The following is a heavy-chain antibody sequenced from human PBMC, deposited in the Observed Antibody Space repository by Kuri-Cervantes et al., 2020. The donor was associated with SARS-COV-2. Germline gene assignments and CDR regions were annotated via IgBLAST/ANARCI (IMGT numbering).Heavy chain of an antibody. CDR1: GYTFTGYY. V-gene: IGHV1-2*02. D-gene: IGHD4/OR15-4a*01. CDR2: INPNSGGT. CDR3: ARGRLTRDY. Sequence: GGSLRLSCKASGYTFTGYYMHWVRQAPGQGLEWMGWINPNSGGTNYAQKFQGRVTMTRDTSISTAYMELSRLRSDDTAVYYCARGRLTRDYWGQGTLVTVSS. J-gene: IGHJ4*02.